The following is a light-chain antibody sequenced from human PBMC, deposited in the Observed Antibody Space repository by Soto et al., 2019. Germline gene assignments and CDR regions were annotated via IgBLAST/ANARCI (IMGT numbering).Light chain of an antibody. J-gene: IGLJ1*01. V-gene: IGLV2-8*01. CDR2: EVN. CDR1: SSDIGGYNY. Sequence: QSVLTQPASVSGSPGQTITISCTGTSSDIGGYNYVSWYRQYPGKAPKLVIFEVNKRPSGVPDRISGSKSGITASLTVSGLQAEDEADYYCCSYAGSNNYVFGTGTKVTVL. CDR3: CSYAGSNNYV.